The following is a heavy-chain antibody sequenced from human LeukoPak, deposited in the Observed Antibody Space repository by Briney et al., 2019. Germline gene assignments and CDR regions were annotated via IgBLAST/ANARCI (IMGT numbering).Heavy chain of an antibody. Sequence: GASVKVSCKDSGYTFTSYDINWVRQATGQGLEWMGWMNPNSGNTGYAQKFQGRVTMTRNTSISTAYMELSSLRSEDTAVYYCARGRGVVTACYYGMDVWGQGTTVTVSS. CDR1: GYTFTSYD. CDR3: ARGRGVVTACYYGMDV. J-gene: IGHJ6*02. V-gene: IGHV1-8*01. CDR2: MNPNSGNT. D-gene: IGHD4-23*01.